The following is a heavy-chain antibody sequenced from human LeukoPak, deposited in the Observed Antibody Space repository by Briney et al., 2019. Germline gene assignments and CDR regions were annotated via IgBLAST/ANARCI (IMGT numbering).Heavy chain of an antibody. Sequence: ASVKVSCKASGYTFTSYGISWVRQAPGQGLERMGWINPYNGNTNYAQKLQGRVTMTTDTSTSTAYMELRSLRSDDTAIYYCAREGAGCPFDPWGQGTLVTVSS. CDR2: INPYNGNT. V-gene: IGHV1-18*01. CDR1: GYTFTSYG. J-gene: IGHJ5*02. CDR3: AREGAGCPFDP. D-gene: IGHD3-9*01.